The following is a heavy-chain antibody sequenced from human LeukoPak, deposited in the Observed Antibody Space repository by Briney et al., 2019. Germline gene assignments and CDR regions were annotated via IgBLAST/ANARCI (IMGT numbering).Heavy chain of an antibody. Sequence: SETLSLTCSVSGDSISSYYWSWIRQPAGKGLEWIGRIYTSGSTNYNPSLKSRVTMSVDTSKNQFSLKLSSVTAADTAVYYCARHRRIVVVSFPRAAFDIWGQGTMVTVSS. CDR1: GDSISSYY. CDR2: IYTSGST. V-gene: IGHV4-4*07. D-gene: IGHD3-22*01. J-gene: IGHJ3*02. CDR3: ARHRRIVVVSFPRAAFDI.